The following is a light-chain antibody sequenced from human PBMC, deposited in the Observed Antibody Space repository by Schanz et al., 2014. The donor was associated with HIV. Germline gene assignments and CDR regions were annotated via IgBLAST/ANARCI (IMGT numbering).Light chain of an antibody. CDR3: SSYAGTSYV. J-gene: IGLJ1*01. V-gene: IGLV2-23*02. Sequence: QSALTQPASVSGSPGQSITISCTGTTSDIGTYDLVSWYQQHPGRAPKLLIYEVSKRPSGVSSRFSGSKSGSTASLTISGLQAEDEADYYCSSYAGTSYVFGTGTKLTVL. CDR2: EVS. CDR1: TSDIGTYDL.